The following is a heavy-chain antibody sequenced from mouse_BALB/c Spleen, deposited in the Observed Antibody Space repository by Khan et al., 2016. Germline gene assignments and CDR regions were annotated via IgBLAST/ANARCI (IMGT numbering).Heavy chain of an antibody. J-gene: IGHJ2*01. CDR1: GFAFSGYW. CDR2: INPDSSTI. CDR3: TRIYYYGCSDY. V-gene: IGHV4-1*02. Sequence: EVKLLESGGGLVQPGGSLKLSCAASGFAFSGYWMSWVRQAPGKGLEWIGEINPDSSTINYAPSLKGKIIISRDNAKNTLYLRRNKVSSEDTALYYCTRIYYYGCSDYWGPGTILTVSS. D-gene: IGHD1-1*01.